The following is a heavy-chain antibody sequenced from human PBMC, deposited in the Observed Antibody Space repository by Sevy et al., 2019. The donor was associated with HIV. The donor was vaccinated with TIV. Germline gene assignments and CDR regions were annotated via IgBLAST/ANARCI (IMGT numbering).Heavy chain of an antibody. CDR3: ARELWPGDY. V-gene: IGHV3-7*01. CDR2: IDQDGSQK. CDR1: GFTFTDYF. Sequence: GGSLRLSCAASGFTFTDYFMGWVRQAPGKGLEWVANIDQDGSQKNYVDSVKDRFTISRDNAKNSLYLQMNRLRVDDTAVYYCARELWPGDYWGQGTLVTVSS. J-gene: IGHJ4*02. D-gene: IGHD2-21*01.